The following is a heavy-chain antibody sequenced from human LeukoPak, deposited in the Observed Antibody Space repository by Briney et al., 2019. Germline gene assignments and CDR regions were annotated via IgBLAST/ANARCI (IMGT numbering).Heavy chain of an antibody. Sequence: SETLSLTCTVSGGSISSHYWSWIRQPPGKGLEWIGYIYYSGGTNYNPPLKSRVTISVDTSKNQFSLKLSSVTAADTAVYYCARDVSVTTGIDYWGQGTLVTVSS. CDR2: IYYSGGT. V-gene: IGHV4-59*11. CDR3: ARDVSVTTGIDY. J-gene: IGHJ4*02. D-gene: IGHD4-11*01. CDR1: GGSISSHY.